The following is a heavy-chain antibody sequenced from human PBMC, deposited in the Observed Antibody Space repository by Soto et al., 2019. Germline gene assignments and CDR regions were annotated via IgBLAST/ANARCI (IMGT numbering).Heavy chain of an antibody. D-gene: IGHD2-8*02. V-gene: IGHV3-7*01. J-gene: IGHJ4*02. CDR1: GFTFSNSW. CDR3: ATITGGH. CDR2: VNEDGGGK. Sequence: EVQVVECGGGLVQPGGSLRLACAASGFTFSNSWMTWVRQAPGNGLEWVATVNEDGGGKFYVDSVKGRFSISRDNAENSLFLQMNSLRVEDTALYYCATITGGHWGQGTLVIVSS.